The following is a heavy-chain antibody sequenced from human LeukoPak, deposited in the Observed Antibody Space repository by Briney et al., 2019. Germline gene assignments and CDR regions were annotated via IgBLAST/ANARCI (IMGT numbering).Heavy chain of an antibody. CDR2: IWYDGSNK. V-gene: IGHV3-33*06. J-gene: IGHJ4*02. CDR1: GFTFSSYG. Sequence: PGGSLRLSCAASGFTFSSYGMHWVRQAPGKGLEGVAVIWYDGSNKYYADSVKGRFTISRDNSKNTLYLQMNSLRAEDTAVYYCAKDRELTYYYDSSGYAFDYWGQGTLVTVSS. CDR3: AKDRELTYYYDSSGYAFDY. D-gene: IGHD3-22*01.